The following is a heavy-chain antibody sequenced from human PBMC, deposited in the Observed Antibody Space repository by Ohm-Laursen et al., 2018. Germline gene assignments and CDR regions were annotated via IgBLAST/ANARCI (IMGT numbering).Heavy chain of an antibody. Sequence: SLRLSCTASGFTFNNFGMHWVRQAPGKGLEWVAVVSYDERYKNYVDSVKGRFTVSRDNSKNTLYLQMNSLRAEDTAVYYCAKVLSHGESFDYWGQGTLVTVSS. CDR2: VSYDERYK. CDR3: AKVLSHGESFDY. V-gene: IGHV3-30*18. D-gene: IGHD3-10*01. J-gene: IGHJ4*02. CDR1: GFTFNNFG.